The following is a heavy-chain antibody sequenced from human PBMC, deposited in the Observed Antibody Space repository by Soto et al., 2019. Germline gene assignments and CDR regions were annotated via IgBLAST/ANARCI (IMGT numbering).Heavy chain of an antibody. D-gene: IGHD4-17*01. V-gene: IGHV4-30-2*01. Sequence: SETLSLTCAVSGGSISSGGYSWSWIRQPPGKGLEWIGYIYHSGSTYYNPSLKSRVTISVDRSKNQFSLKLSSVTAADTAVYYCARGVTTVNMIDYWGQGTLVTGSS. CDR2: IYHSGST. CDR3: ARGVTTVNMIDY. CDR1: GGSISSGGYS. J-gene: IGHJ4*02.